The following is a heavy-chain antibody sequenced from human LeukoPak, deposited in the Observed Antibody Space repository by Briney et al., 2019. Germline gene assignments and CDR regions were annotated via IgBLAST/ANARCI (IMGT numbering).Heavy chain of an antibody. V-gene: IGHV3-7*03. CDR1: GFSFSNYW. CDR3: ARSPSGEPTN. D-gene: IGHD3-16*01. Sequence: GGSLRLSCTASGFSFSNYWMSWVRQAPGKGLEWVASIKQDESEKYYVDSVKGRFTTSRDNAKSSLYLQMNALRGEDTAVYYCARSPSGEPTNWGQGTLVTVSS. CDR2: IKQDESEK. J-gene: IGHJ4*02.